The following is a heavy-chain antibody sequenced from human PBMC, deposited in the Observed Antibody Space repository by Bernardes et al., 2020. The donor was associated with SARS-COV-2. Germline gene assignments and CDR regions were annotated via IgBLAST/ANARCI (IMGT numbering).Heavy chain of an antibody. D-gene: IGHD3-10*01. CDR1: GGSMSSYY. CDR3: AGDKHYGSGSWVDY. Sequence: SETLSLTCTVSGGSMSSYYWNWIRQPAGKGLEWIGRVYVRGTTNYNPSLQSRATMSVDTSKNQFSLKLTSVTAADTAVYYCAGDKHYGSGSWVDYWGQGTLVTVPS. V-gene: IGHV4-4*07. J-gene: IGHJ4*02. CDR2: VYVRGTT.